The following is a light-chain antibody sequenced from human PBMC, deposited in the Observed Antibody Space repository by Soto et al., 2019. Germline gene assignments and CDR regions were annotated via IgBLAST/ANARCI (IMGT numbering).Light chain of an antibody. CDR2: GAS. CDR3: QPYNSYSRT. V-gene: IGKV3-15*01. Sequence: EIVMTQSPATLSVSPGERATLSCRASQSISSYLAWYQQKPGQAPRLLIYGASTRATGIPARFSGSASETEFTLTISSLQPDDSATYYCQPYNSYSRTFGQGTKVDIK. J-gene: IGKJ1*01. CDR1: QSISSY.